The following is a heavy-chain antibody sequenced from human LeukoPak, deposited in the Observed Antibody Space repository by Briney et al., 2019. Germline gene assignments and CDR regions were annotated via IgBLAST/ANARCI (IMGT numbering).Heavy chain of an antibody. CDR3: ARVRSSWYQFDY. CDR2: IYHSGST. J-gene: IGHJ4*02. CDR1: GYSISSGNY. D-gene: IGHD6-13*01. Sequence: RASETLSLTCAVSGYSISSGNYWGWIRQPPGKGLEWIGNIYHSGSTYYNPSLKSRVTISIDTSKNQFCLKLSSVTAADTAVYYCARVRSSWYQFDYWGQGTLVTVSS. V-gene: IGHV4-38-2*01.